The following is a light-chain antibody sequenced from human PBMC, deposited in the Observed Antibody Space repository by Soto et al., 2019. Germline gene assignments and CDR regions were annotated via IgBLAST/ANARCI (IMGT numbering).Light chain of an antibody. CDR1: SSNIGSNT. V-gene: IGLV1-44*01. CDR2: SNI. Sequence: QPVLTQSPSASGTPGQRVTMSCSGSSSNIGSNTVNWYQQLPGTAPKLLIYSNIQRPSGVPDRFSGSKSGTSASLAISGLQSEDEAEYYCAAWDDSLNGVVFGGGTKVTVL. J-gene: IGLJ2*01. CDR3: AAWDDSLNGVV.